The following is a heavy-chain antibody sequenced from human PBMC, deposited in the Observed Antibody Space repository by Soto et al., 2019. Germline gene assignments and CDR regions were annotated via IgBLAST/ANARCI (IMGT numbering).Heavy chain of an antibody. Sequence: SLRLSCAASGFTFSSYSMNWVRQAPGKGLEWVSYISSSSSTIYYADSVKGRFTISRDNAKNSLYLQMNSLRDEDTAVYYCARGIVSSGYYYTRPGAAFDIWGQGTMVTVSS. D-gene: IGHD3-22*01. J-gene: IGHJ3*02. CDR2: ISSSSSTI. CDR1: GFTFSSYS. V-gene: IGHV3-48*02. CDR3: ARGIVSSGYYYTRPGAAFDI.